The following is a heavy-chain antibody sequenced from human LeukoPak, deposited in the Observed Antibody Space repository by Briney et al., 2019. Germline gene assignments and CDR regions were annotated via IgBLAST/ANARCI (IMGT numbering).Heavy chain of an antibody. CDR3: ARVGPGVVATISLGYYYYYYMDV. CDR2: IYTSGST. Sequence: SETLSLTCTVSGVSISSYYWSWIRQPAGKGLEWIGRIYTSGSTNYNPSLKSRVTMSVDTSKNQFSLKLSSVTAADTAVYYCARVGPGVVATISLGYYYYYYMDVWGKGTTVTVSS. J-gene: IGHJ6*03. V-gene: IGHV4-4*07. D-gene: IGHD5-12*01. CDR1: GVSISSYY.